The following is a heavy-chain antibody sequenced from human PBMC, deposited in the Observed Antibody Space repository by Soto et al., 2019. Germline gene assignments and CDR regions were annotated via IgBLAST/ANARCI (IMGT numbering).Heavy chain of an antibody. D-gene: IGHD5-12*01. CDR3: AKGMGDGYNYGAAFDF. Sequence: EVQLLESGGGLVQPGGSLRLSCVASGFTFSRNVMSWVRQAPGKGLEWVSTISGSGGSTYYGDSVKGRFTISRGNSKNTLYLEMSSRRAEDTSVYYCAKGMGDGYNYGAAFDFWGQGTMVTVSS. CDR1: GFTFSRNV. V-gene: IGHV3-23*01. J-gene: IGHJ3*01. CDR2: ISGSGGST.